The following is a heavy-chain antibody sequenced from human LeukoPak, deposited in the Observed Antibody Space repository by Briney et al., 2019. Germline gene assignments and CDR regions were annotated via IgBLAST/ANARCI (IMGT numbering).Heavy chain of an antibody. Sequence: GESPKISCQGFGYSFTSYWIGWVRQMPGKGMEWMGVIYPGDLRVRYNPSFQGQVTISVDKSINTAYLQWVSLRASDSAMYYCACRDLTSTWSFPWGQGTLVTVSS. J-gene: IGHJ5*02. V-gene: IGHV5-51*01. CDR1: GYSFTSYW. D-gene: IGHD6-13*01. CDR2: IYPGDLRV. CDR3: ACRDLTSTWSFP.